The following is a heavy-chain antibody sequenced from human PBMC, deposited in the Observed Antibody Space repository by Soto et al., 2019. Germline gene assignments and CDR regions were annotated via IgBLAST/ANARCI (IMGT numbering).Heavy chain of an antibody. CDR3: ARQGYCSNTACYAADY. D-gene: IGHD2-2*01. Sequence: VQRSGEGSGWNVARSWWAWVRQMPGKGLELMGIIYPSDANTRYSPSFQGQVTISADKSISSAYLQWSSLKASDTAMYYCARQGYCSNTACYAADYWGKGTPVPGFS. J-gene: IGHJ4*02. V-gene: IGHV5-51*01. CDR2: IYPSDANT. CDR1: GWNVARSW.